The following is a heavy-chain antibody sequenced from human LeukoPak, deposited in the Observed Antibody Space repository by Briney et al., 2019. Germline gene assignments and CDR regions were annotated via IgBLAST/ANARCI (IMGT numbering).Heavy chain of an antibody. CDR1: GFTFSSYS. CDR3: ARAPYTSGWYRGDNDY. V-gene: IGHV3-48*01. Sequence: GGSLRLSCAASGFTFSSYSMNWVRQAPGKGLEWVSYISGSSGTKYYADSVKGRFTISRDNAKNSLYLQMNSLRAEDTAVYYCARAPYTSGWYRGDNDYWGQGTLVTVSS. D-gene: IGHD6-19*01. CDR2: ISGSSGTK. J-gene: IGHJ4*02.